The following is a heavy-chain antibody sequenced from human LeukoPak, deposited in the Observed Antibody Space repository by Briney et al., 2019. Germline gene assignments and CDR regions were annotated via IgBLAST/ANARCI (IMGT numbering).Heavy chain of an antibody. J-gene: IGHJ4*02. CDR2: IIPIFGTA. CDR3: ASAAYYYDSSGYYGAGFDY. D-gene: IGHD3-22*01. CDR1: GGTFSSYA. V-gene: IGHV1-69*05. Sequence: ASVKVSCKASGGTFSSYAISWVRQAPGQGPEWMGRIIPIFGTANYAQKFQGRVTITTDESTSTAYMELSSLRSEDTAVYYCASAAYYYDSSGYYGAGFDYWGQGTLVTVSS.